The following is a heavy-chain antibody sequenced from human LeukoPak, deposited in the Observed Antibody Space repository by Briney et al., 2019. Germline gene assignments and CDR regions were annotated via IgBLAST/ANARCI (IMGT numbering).Heavy chain of an antibody. CDR2: INPNSGGT. V-gene: IGHV1-2*02. J-gene: IGHJ3*02. CDR3: ARDRRATIDSRGSAFDI. Sequence: GASVKVSCKASGYTFTGYYMHWVRQAPGQGLEWMGWINPNSGGTNYAQKFQGRVTMTRDTSISTAYMELSRLRSDDTAVYYCARDRRATIDSRGSAFDIWGQGTMVTVSS. CDR1: GYTFTGYY. D-gene: IGHD3-22*01.